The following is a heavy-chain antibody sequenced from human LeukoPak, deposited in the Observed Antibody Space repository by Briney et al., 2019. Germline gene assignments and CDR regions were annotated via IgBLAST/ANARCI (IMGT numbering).Heavy chain of an antibody. D-gene: IGHD5-18*01. J-gene: IGHJ4*02. CDR2: IESKTDGGTT. Sequence: GGSLRLSCAASGFTFSNAWMSWVRQAPGKGLEWVGRIESKTDGGTTDYAAPVKGRFTISRDDSKNTLYLQMNSLKTEDTAVYYCTTEYSYGLGAYYFDYWGQGTLVTVSS. CDR3: TTEYSYGLGAYYFDY. V-gene: IGHV3-15*04. CDR1: GFTFSNAW.